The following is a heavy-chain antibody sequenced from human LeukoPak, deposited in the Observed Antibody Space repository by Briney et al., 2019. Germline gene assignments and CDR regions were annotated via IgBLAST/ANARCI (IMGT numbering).Heavy chain of an antibody. D-gene: IGHD3-22*01. CDR1: GFTFSSYS. CDR2: ISSSSSSYI. CDR3: ARDPLYYYDSSGPNAFDI. Sequence: GGSLRLSCAASGFTFSSYSMNWVRQAPGKGLEWVSSISSSSSSYIYYADSVKGRFTISRGNAKNSLYLQMNSLRAEDTAVYYCARDPLYYYDSSGPNAFDIWGQGTMVTVSS. J-gene: IGHJ3*02. V-gene: IGHV3-21*01.